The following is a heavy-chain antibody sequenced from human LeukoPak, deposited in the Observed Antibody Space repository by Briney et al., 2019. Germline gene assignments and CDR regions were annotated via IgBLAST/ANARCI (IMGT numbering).Heavy chain of an antibody. V-gene: IGHV3-48*03. CDR2: ISDTGSI. CDR3: ASASSHGFEY. J-gene: IGHJ4*02. CDR1: GIMFNTYQ. D-gene: IGHD2-2*01. Sequence: PGGSLRLSCVVSGIMFNTYQMTWVRQAPGRGPEWVSYISDTGSINNADSVKGRFNISRDNSKNSLYLQMNSLRVEDTAVYYCASASSHGFEYWGQGTLVTVSS.